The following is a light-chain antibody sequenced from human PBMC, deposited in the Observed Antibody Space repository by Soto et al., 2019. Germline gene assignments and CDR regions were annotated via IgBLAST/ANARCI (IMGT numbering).Light chain of an antibody. Sequence: DIQMTQSPSTLSASVGDRVTLTCRASQSISSWLAWYQQKPGKAPKLLIYEASTLESGVPSTFSGSGSGTEFTLTISSLQPADFATHYCQQYSSSSPYTFGKGTKLEIK. CDR2: EAS. CDR3: QQYSSSSPYT. CDR1: QSISSW. V-gene: IGKV1-5*01. J-gene: IGKJ2*01.